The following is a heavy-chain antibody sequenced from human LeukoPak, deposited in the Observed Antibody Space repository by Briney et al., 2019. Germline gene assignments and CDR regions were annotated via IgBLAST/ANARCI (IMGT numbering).Heavy chain of an antibody. Sequence: GGSLRLSCAASGFTVSSNHMSWVRQAPGKGLEWVSFICSGGSTYYADSVEGRFTISRGDAKNSLYLQMNSLRAEDTAVYYCAREGRYCSSTSCYTSVTTVYYMDVWGKGTTVTVSS. V-gene: IGHV3-53*01. CDR2: ICSGGST. CDR1: GFTVSSNH. J-gene: IGHJ6*03. CDR3: AREGRYCSSTSCYTSVTTVYYMDV. D-gene: IGHD2-2*02.